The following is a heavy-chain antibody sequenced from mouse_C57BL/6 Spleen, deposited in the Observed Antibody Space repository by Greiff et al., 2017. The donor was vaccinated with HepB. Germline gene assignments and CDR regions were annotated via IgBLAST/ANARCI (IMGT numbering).Heavy chain of an antibody. V-gene: IGHV1-52*01. CDR3: ARGGYEGYWYFDV. D-gene: IGHD2-2*01. CDR2: IDPSDSET. J-gene: IGHJ1*03. CDR1: GYTFTSYW. Sequence: QVQLKQPGAELVRPGSSVKLSCKASGYTFTSYWMHWVKQRPIQGLEWIGNIDPSDSETHYNQKFKDKATLTVDKSSSTAYMQLSSLTSEDSAVYYCARGGYEGYWYFDVWGTGTTVTVSS.